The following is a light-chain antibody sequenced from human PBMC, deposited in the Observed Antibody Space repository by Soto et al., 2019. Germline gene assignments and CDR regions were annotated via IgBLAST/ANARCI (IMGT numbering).Light chain of an antibody. CDR2: AAS. CDR3: QQSYSTPPWT. V-gene: IGKV1-39*01. Sequence: DIQMTQFPSTLSAPVGDRVTITCRASQSISSYLNWYQQKPGKAPKLLIYAASSLQSGVPSRFSGSGSGTDFTLTISSLQPEDFATYYCQQSYSTPPWTFGQGTKVDIK. J-gene: IGKJ1*01. CDR1: QSISSY.